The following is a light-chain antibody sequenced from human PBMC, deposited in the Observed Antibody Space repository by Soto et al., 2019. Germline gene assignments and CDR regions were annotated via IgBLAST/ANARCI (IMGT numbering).Light chain of an antibody. J-gene: IGKJ5*01. V-gene: IGKV2-30*02. CDR2: KVS. Sequence: DVVVTQSPLSLPVTLGQAASISCRSSQSLVHRDGNTYLSWFRQRPGQSPRRLIYKVSNREAGVPDSFRGSVSGTDFTLKISRVEAEDVGLYYCMQGSHWPPITFGQGTRLEIK. CDR3: MQGSHWPPIT. CDR1: QSLVHRDGNTY.